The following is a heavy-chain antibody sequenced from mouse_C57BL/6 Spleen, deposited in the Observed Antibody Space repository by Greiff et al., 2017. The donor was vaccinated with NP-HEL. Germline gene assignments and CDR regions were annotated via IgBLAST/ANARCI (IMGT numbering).Heavy chain of an antibody. D-gene: IGHD3-3*01. CDR3: ARHGDGYAMDY. CDR2: IDPSDSYT. V-gene: IGHV1-59*01. J-gene: IGHJ4*01. CDR1: GYTFTSYW. Sequence: QVQLQQPGAELVRPGTSVKLSCKASGYTFTSYWMHWVKQRPGQGLEWIGVIDPSDSYTNYNQKFKGKATLTVDTSSSTAYMQLSSLTSEDSAVYYCARHGDGYAMDYWGQGTSVTVSS.